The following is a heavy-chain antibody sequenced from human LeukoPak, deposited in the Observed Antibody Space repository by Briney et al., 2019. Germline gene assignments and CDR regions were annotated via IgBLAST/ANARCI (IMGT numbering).Heavy chain of an antibody. V-gene: IGHV4-39*01. D-gene: IGHD5-18*01. Sequence: SETLSLTCTVSGGSISSSSYYWGWIRQPPGRGLEWIGRIYYSGSTYHNPSLKSRVTISVDTSKDQFSLKLSSVTAADTAVYYCARIRGYLYYFDYWGQGTLVTVSS. CDR2: IYYSGST. CDR1: GGSISSSSYY. CDR3: ARIRGYLYYFDY. J-gene: IGHJ4*02.